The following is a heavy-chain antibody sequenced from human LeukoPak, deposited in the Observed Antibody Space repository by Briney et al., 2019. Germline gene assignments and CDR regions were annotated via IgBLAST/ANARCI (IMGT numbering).Heavy chain of an antibody. Sequence: GGSLRLSCTASGFTFGDYAMSWVRQAPGKGLEWVGFIRSKAYGGTTEYAASVKGRFTISRDDSKSIAYLQMNSLKTEDTAVYFCTKKNKWAAAGSIDYWGQGTLVTVSS. CDR3: TKKNKWAAAGSIDY. CDR1: GFTFGDYA. V-gene: IGHV3-49*04. CDR2: IRSKAYGGTT. J-gene: IGHJ4*02. D-gene: IGHD6-13*01.